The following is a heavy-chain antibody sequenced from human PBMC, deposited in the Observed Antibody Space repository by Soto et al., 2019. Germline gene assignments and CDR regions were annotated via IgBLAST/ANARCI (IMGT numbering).Heavy chain of an antibody. J-gene: IGHJ4*02. V-gene: IGHV3-30*18. Sequence: QVQLVGSGGGVVQPGRSLRLSCAVSGFTFSSYGLHWVRQAPGKGLEWVAQISDDGSNEHNVDSVKGRFTIPRDNSKNTLYFQMNILRAEDTAVYYCAKDTYYLDRSGYYRFDYWGQGTPVTVSS. CDR1: GFTFSSYG. CDR2: ISDDGSNE. D-gene: IGHD3-22*01. CDR3: AKDTYYLDRSGYYRFDY.